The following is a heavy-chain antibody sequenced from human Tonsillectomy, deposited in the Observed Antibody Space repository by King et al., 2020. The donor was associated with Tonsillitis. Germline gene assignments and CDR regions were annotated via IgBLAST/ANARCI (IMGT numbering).Heavy chain of an antibody. J-gene: IGHJ4*02. CDR2: IKQDDSEK. V-gene: IGHV3-7*01. D-gene: IGHD3-22*01. Sequence: VQLVESGGGLVQPGGSLRLSCAASGFTFSVYWMSWVRQAPGKGLEWVANIKQDDSEKYYVDSVKGRFTISRDNAKNSLYLQMNSLRAEDTAVYYCARATAGDSSYYYDSSGYFDDWGQGTLVTVSS. CDR3: ARATAGDSSYYYDSSGYFDD. CDR1: GFTFSVYW.